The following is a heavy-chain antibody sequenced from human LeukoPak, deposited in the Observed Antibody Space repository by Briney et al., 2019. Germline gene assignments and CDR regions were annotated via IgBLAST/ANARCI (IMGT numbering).Heavy chain of an antibody. CDR1: GYTLTELS. D-gene: IGHD2-2*01. CDR2: FDPEDGET. CDR3: AGVVVPAANYHFYYMDV. V-gene: IGHV1-24*01. J-gene: IGHJ6*03. Sequence: ASVKVSCKVSGYTLTELSMHWVRQAPGKGLEWMGGFDPEDGETIYAQKFQGRVTMTEDTSTDTAYMELSSLRSEDTVVYYCAGVVVPAANYHFYYMDVWGKGTTVTVSS.